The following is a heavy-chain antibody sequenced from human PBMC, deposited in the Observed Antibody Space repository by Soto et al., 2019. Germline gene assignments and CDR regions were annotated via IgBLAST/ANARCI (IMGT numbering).Heavy chain of an antibody. CDR2: ITGSGDST. CDR1: GFTFSNYA. J-gene: IGHJ4*02. CDR3: AKRLLATHSRPLDY. Sequence: EVQLLESGGGLVQPGGSLRLSCAASGFTFSNYAVSWVRQAPGKGLEWVSTITGSGDSTYYADSVKGRFTISRDNSNNTLFLQMASLRAEDTAVYYCAKRLLATHSRPLDYWGQGALVTVSS. V-gene: IGHV3-23*01. D-gene: IGHD2-15*01.